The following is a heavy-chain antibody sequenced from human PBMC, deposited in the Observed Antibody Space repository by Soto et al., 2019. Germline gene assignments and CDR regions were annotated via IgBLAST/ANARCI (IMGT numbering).Heavy chain of an antibody. CDR1: GGSLSGYY. CDR3: ARGQEGVVATH. Sequence: QVQLQQWGAGLLKPSETLSLNCAVTGGSLSGYYWSWIRQPPGKGLEWIGEVKDGGHTNYSPSLRGRVTISSDPSNNQCPPRLNSVTAADTGVYYCARGQEGVVATHWDQGSLVTVSS. CDR2: VKDGGHT. J-gene: IGHJ4*02. D-gene: IGHD5-12*01. V-gene: IGHV4-34*01.